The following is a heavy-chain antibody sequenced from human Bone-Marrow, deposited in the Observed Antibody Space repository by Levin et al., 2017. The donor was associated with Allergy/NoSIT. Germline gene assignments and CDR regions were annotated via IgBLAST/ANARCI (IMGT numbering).Heavy chain of an antibody. D-gene: IGHD3-3*01. CDR3: ARDERAAGWIDS. CDR2: IYYSGST. Sequence: SETLSLTCTVSGGSISSYYWSWIRQPPGKGLEWIGYIYYSGSTNYNPSLKSRVTISVDTSKNQFSLKLSSVTAADTAVYYCARDERAAGWIDSWGQGTMVTVSS. J-gene: IGHJ3*02. V-gene: IGHV4-59*01. CDR1: GGSISSYY.